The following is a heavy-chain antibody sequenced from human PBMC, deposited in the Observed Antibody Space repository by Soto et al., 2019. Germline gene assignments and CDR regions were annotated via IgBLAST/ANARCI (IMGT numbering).Heavy chain of an antibody. V-gene: IGHV1-2*02. CDR3: ARSSWIQLWRYYFDY. CDR2: INPNSGGT. Sequence: ASVKVSCKASGYTFTGYYMHWVRQAPGQGLEWMGWINPNSGGTNYAQKFQGRVTMTRDTSISTAYMELSRLRSGDTAVYYCARSSWIQLWRYYFDYWGQGTLVTVSS. J-gene: IGHJ4*02. CDR1: GYTFTGYY. D-gene: IGHD5-18*01.